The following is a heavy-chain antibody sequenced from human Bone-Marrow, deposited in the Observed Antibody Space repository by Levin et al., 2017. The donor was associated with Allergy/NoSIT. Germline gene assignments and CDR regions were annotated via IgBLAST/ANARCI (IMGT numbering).Heavy chain of an antibody. D-gene: IGHD1-26*01. CDR1: GFTFSTYT. CDR3: AREGGDGTETPWEGYYYAMDV. CDR2: ISRSSSHV. J-gene: IGHJ6*02. Sequence: KPGGSLRLSCAASGFTFSTYTMNWVRQAPGKGLEWISSISRSSSHVYQADSVKGRFTISRDNARNSLFLHMNSLRVEDTAVYFCAREGGDGTETPWEGYYYAMDVWGQGTTVTVSS. V-gene: IGHV3-21*01.